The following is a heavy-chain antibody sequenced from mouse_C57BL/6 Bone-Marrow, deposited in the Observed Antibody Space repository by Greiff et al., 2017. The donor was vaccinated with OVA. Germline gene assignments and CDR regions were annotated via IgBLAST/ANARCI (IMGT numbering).Heavy chain of an antibody. CDR2: ISGGGGNT. CDR1: GFTFSSYT. J-gene: IGHJ1*03. Sequence: EVQGVESGGGLVKPGGSLKLSCAASGFTFSSYTMSWVRQTPEKRLEWVATISGGGGNTYYPDSVKGRFTISRDNAKNTLYLQMSSLRSEDTALYYCARRITTVWYFDVWGTGTTVTVSS. V-gene: IGHV5-9*01. CDR3: ARRITTVWYFDV. D-gene: IGHD1-1*01.